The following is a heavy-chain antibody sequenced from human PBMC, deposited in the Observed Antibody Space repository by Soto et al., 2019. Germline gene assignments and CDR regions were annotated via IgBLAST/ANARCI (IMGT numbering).Heavy chain of an antibody. Sequence: SVNVSCKASGYTFTTYNINWVRQATGQGLEWMGWMNPNSGNTGYAQKFQDRITLTRDTSITTAYMELSSLRSDDTAVYFCVRYGVAATYWGQGTLVTVSS. CDR3: VRYGVAATY. V-gene: IGHV1-8*01. CDR1: GYTFTTYN. CDR2: MNPNSGNT. D-gene: IGHD2-21*02. J-gene: IGHJ4*02.